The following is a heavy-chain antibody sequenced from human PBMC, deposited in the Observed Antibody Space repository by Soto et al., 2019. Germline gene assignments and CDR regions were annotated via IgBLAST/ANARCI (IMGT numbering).Heavy chain of an antibody. Sequence: GESLKISCKGSGYSFTSYWISWVRQMPGKGLEWMGRIDPSDSYTNYSPSLKSRVTISVDTSKNQFSLKLSSVTAADTAVYYCARGLRSIAARPMLYNWFDPWGQGTLVTVS. CDR3: ARGLRSIAARPMLYNWFDP. D-gene: IGHD6-6*01. CDR1: GYSFTSYW. V-gene: IGHV5-10-1*01. J-gene: IGHJ5*02. CDR2: IDPSDSYT.